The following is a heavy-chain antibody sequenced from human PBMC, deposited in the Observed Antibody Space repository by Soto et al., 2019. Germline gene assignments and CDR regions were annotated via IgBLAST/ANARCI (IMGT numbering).Heavy chain of an antibody. CDR1: GFTFSGYA. V-gene: IGHV3-30-3*01. Sequence: QVQLVESGGGLVQPGRSLRLSCAASGFTFSGYALHWVRQAPAKGLEWVAVISDDENNKYYTDSVKGRFTISRDNSEITLYLQINSLGTEDTSVYYFAMDLSVYIYGYYRKYAWG. CDR2: ISDDENNK. D-gene: IGHD5-18*01. CDR3: AMDLSVYIYGYYRKYA. J-gene: IGHJ6*02.